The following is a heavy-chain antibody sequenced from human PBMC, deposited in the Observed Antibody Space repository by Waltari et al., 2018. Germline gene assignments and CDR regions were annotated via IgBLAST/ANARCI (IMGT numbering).Heavy chain of an antibody. J-gene: IGHJ4*02. CDR2: INTNTGNP. D-gene: IGHD6-6*01. CDR1: GGTFSSYA. Sequence: QVQLVQSGAEVKKPGSSVKVSCKASGGTFSSYAISWVRQAPGQGLEWMGWINTNTGNPTYAQGFTGRFVFSLDTSVSTAYLQISSLKAEDTAVYYCARDGRVAARPSVGFDYWGQGTLVTVSS. CDR3: ARDGRVAARPSVGFDY. V-gene: IGHV7-4-1*02.